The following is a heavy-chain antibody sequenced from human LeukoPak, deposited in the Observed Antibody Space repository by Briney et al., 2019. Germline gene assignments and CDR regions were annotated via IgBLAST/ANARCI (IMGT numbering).Heavy chain of an antibody. D-gene: IGHD3-10*01. CDR1: GFTFSRYA. CDR2: ISGSGGST. J-gene: IGHJ5*02. V-gene: IGHV3-23*01. CDR3: AKDEGATGWFGSPGNWFDP. Sequence: PGGSLRLSCAASGFTFSRYAMGWVRQAPGKGLEWVSAISGSGGSTYYADSVKGRFTISRDNSKNTLYLQMNSLRAEDTAVYYCAKDEGATGWFGSPGNWFDPWGQGTLVTVSS.